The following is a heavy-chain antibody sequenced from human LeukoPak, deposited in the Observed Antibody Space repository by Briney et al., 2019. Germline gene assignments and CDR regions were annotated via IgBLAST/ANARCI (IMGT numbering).Heavy chain of an antibody. CDR1: GGSNSSTSSY. V-gene: IGHV4-39*01. CDR3: ARGQRVPAVSFSSWFDP. D-gene: IGHD3-10*01. CDR2: MFYTGTP. J-gene: IGHJ5*02. Sequence: SETLSLICTVSGGSNSSTSSYWGWSRQPPGKVLEWIRSMFYTGTPFYNPSLKGRVTVSVDTSKTQFSLTLRFATAADTALYYCARGQRVPAVSFSSWFDPWGQGTLVTVSS.